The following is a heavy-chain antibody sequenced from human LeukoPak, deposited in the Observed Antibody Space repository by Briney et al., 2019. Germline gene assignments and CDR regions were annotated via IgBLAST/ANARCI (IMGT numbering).Heavy chain of an antibody. D-gene: IGHD3-16*02. CDR1: GGSFSGYY. CDR3: ARGPPYGLRLGELSLNY. Sequence: SETLSLTCAVYGGSFSGYYWSWIRQPPGKGLEWIGEINHSGSTNYNPSLKSRVTISVDTSKNQFSLKLSSVTAADTAVYYCARGPPYGLRLGELSLNYWGQGTLVTVSS. J-gene: IGHJ4*02. V-gene: IGHV4-34*01. CDR2: INHSGST.